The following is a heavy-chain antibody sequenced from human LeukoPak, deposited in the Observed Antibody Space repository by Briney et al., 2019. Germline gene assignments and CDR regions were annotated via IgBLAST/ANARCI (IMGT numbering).Heavy chain of an antibody. J-gene: IGHJ4*02. CDR3: ASWLNSIAAAGHDY. CDR2: IKQDGSEE. D-gene: IGHD6-13*01. CDR1: GFTFSSYW. V-gene: IGHV3-7*01. Sequence: GGSLRLSCAASGFTFSSYWMSWVRQAPGKGLEWVANIKQDGSEEYYVDSVKGRFTISRDNAKNSLYLQMNSLRAEDTAVYYCASWLNSIAAAGHDYWGQGTLVTVSS.